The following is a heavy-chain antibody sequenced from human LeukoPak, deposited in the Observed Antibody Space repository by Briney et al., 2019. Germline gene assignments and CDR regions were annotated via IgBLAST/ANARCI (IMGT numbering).Heavy chain of an antibody. CDR3: ARDDHTKGYCSGGSCYSGPFDY. J-gene: IGHJ4*02. Sequence: GSLRLSCAASGFTFSSYAMHWVRQAPGKGLEWVAVISYDGSNKYYADSVKGRFTISRDNSKNTLYLQMNSLRAEDTAVYYCARDDHTKGYCSGGSCYSGPFDYWGQGTLVTVSP. V-gene: IGHV3-30-3*01. CDR1: GFTFSSYA. CDR2: ISYDGSNK. D-gene: IGHD2-15*01.